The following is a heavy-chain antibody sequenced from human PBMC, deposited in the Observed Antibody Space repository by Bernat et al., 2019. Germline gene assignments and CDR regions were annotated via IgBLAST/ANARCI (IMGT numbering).Heavy chain of an antibody. D-gene: IGHD3-22*01. V-gene: IGHV4-30-4*01. CDR1: GGSISSGDYY. CDR3: ARGDYDSSGYYYAEGYYFDY. J-gene: IGHJ4*02. CDR2: IYYSGST. Sequence: QVQLQESGPGLVKPSQTLSLTCTVSGGSISSGDYYWSWIRQPPGKGLEWIGYIYYSGSTYYNPSLKSRVTISVDTSKNQFSPKLSSVTAADTAVYYCARGDYDSSGYYYAEGYYFDYWGQGTLVTVSS.